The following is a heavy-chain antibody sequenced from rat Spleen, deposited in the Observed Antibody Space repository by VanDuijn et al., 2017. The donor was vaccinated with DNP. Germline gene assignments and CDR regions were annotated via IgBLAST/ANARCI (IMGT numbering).Heavy chain of an antibody. D-gene: IGHD4-3*01. CDR2: IRTEADKYAT. CDR3: TAGTNWGG. Sequence: VQVVESGGGLVQPKESLKISCAASGFTFSNAAMYWVRQAPGKGLEWVAHIRTEADKYATYYTDSVKGRFTSSRDDSKSMVYLQMDNLKTEDTAMYHCTAGTNWGGWGQGVMVTVSS. V-gene: IGHV10-5*01. CDR1: GFTFSNAA. J-gene: IGHJ2*01.